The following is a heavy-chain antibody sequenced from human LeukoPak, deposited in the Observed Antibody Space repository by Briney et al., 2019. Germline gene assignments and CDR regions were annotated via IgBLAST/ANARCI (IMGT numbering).Heavy chain of an antibody. Sequence: GGSLRLSCAASGFTFTNYCMHWVRQAPGEGLMWLSRINSDGSTTSYAGSVRGRFTISRDNAKTTLYLQLNTLRAEDTAAYYCARETWGGLDYWGQGTLVSVSS. D-gene: IGHD3-16*01. J-gene: IGHJ4*02. CDR2: INSDGSTT. CDR3: ARETWGGLDY. CDR1: GFTFTNYC. V-gene: IGHV3-74*01.